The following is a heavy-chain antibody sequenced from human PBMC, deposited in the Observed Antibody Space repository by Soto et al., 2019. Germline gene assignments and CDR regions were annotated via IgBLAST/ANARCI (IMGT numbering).Heavy chain of an antibody. CDR3: ARVRIPNRYSSSWYADY. CDR2: IIPIFGTA. Sequence: QAQLVQSGAEVKKPGSSVKVSCKASGGTFSSYAISWVRQAPGQGLEWMGGIIPIFGTANYAQKFQGRVTITADESTSTAYMELSSLRSEDTAVYYCARVRIPNRYSSSWYADYWGQGTLVTVSS. D-gene: IGHD6-13*01. J-gene: IGHJ4*02. V-gene: IGHV1-69*12. CDR1: GGTFSSYA.